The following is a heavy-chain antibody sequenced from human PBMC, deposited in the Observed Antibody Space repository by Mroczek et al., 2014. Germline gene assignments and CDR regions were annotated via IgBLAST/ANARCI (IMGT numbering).Heavy chain of an antibody. D-gene: IGHD3-10*01. Sequence: QVQLQESGPGLVKPSETLSLTCTVSGGSISSYYWSWIRQPPGKGLEWIGYIYYSGSTNYNPSLKSRVTISVDTSKNQFSLKLSSVTAADTAVYYCARDHRGNDAFDIWGQGDNGHRLF. V-gene: IGHV4-59*01. CDR2: IYYSGST. J-gene: IGHJ3*02. CDR1: GGSISSYY. CDR3: ARDHRGNDAFDI.